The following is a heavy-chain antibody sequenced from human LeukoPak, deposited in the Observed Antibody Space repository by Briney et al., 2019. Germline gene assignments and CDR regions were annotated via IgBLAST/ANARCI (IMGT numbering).Heavy chain of an antibody. CDR3: ARHYYGDYPNLYYFDY. Sequence: SETLSLTCTVSGGSISSGDYYWSWIRQPPGKGLEWIGYIYYSGSTYYNPSLKSRVTISVDTSKNQFSLKLSSVTAADTAVYYCARHYYGDYPNLYYFDYWGQGTLVTVSS. D-gene: IGHD4-17*01. CDR1: GGSISSGDYY. J-gene: IGHJ4*02. V-gene: IGHV4-30-4*01. CDR2: IYYSGST.